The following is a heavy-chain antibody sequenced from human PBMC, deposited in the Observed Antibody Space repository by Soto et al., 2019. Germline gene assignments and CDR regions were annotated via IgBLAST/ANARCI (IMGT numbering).Heavy chain of an antibody. Sequence: EVQLLESGGGLVQPGGSLRLSCAASGFTFSSYAMSWVRQAPGKGLEWVSAISGSGGSTYYADSVKGRFTISRDNSKNALYLQMNSLRAEDTAVYYCAKSRVSGLRYGMDVWGQGTTVTVSS. CDR2: ISGSGGST. CDR1: GFTFSSYA. J-gene: IGHJ6*02. CDR3: AKSRVSGLRYGMDV. V-gene: IGHV3-23*01.